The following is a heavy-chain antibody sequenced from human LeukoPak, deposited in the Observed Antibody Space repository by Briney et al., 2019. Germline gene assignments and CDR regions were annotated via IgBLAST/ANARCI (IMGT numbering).Heavy chain of an antibody. CDR1: GGSTSSYY. V-gene: IGHV4-59*01. D-gene: IGHD5-18*01. J-gene: IGHJ4*02. Sequence: SETLSLTCTVSGGSTSSYYWSWIRQPPGKGLEWIGYIYYSGSTNYNPSLKSRVTISVDTSKNQFSLKLSSVTAADTAVYYCARGGGLDSSFDYWGQGTLVTVSS. CDR3: ARGGGLDSSFDY. CDR2: IYYSGST.